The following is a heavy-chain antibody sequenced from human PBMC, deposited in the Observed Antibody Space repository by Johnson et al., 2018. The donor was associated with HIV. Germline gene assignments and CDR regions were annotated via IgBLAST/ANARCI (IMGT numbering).Heavy chain of an antibody. CDR3: ATYSSSWYKGGYAFDI. J-gene: IGHJ3*02. V-gene: IGHV3-11*04. Sequence: QVQLVESGGGLVKPGGSLRLSCAASGFTFSDYYMSWIRQAPGKGLEWVAVISYDGSNKYYADTVKGRFTSSRDNAKSSLYLQMNSLRAEDTAVYFCATYSSSWYKGGYAFDIWGQGTMVTVSS. D-gene: IGHD6-13*01. CDR1: GFTFSDYY. CDR2: ISYDGSNK.